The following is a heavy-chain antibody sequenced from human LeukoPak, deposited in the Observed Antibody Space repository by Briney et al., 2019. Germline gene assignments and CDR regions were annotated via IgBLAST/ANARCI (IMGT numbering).Heavy chain of an antibody. V-gene: IGHV3-74*01. CDR1: GFIFRSHW. D-gene: IGHD3-16*01. CDR3: ARDSMGGNPHDY. J-gene: IGHJ4*02. CDR2: INSDGSTT. Sequence: PGGSLRLSCAASGFIFRSHWMHWVRQAPGKGLMWVSRINSDGSTTSYADSVKGRFTISRDNGKNTLYLQMNSLRAEDMAVYYCARDSMGGNPHDYWGQGTLVTVSS.